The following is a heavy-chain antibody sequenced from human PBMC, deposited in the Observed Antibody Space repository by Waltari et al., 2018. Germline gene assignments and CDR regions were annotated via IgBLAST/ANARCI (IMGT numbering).Heavy chain of an antibody. D-gene: IGHD6-6*01. CDR2: IYYSGST. Sequence: QLHLQESGPELVKPSETLYLTCTVSNVSISSGAYYWGWTRQPAGEGPEWIGNIYYSGSTHYTPSLESRVAISVDTSKNQFFLSLTSVTAADAAIYYCARAECSTSSCFFVSGFDPWGQGIQVTVSS. CDR3: ARAECSTSSCFFVSGFDP. V-gene: IGHV4-39*01. CDR1: NVSISSGAYY. J-gene: IGHJ5*02.